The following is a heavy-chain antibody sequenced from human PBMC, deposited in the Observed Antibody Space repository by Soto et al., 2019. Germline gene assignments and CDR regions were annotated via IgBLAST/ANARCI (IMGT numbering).Heavy chain of an antibody. CDR2: ISGSGGST. CDR1: GYTFCSYA. Sequence: PGGSLRLSCAASGYTFCSYAMSGVRKAPGKGLEWVSAISGSGGSTYYADSVKGRFTISRDNSKNTLYLQMNSLRAEDTAVYYCAKDKVYSSSFKAPFDYWGQGTLVTVSS. V-gene: IGHV3-23*01. CDR3: AKDKVYSSSFKAPFDY. D-gene: IGHD6-6*01. J-gene: IGHJ4*02.